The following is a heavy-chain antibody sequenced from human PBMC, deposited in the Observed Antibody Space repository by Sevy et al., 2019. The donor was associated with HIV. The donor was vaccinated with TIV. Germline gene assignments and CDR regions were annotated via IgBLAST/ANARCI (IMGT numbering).Heavy chain of an antibody. Sequence: ASVKVSCKASGYTFTSYRVSWVRQAPGQGLEWMGWISAHNGDTLYAKQFQGRVTMTTDTHTGTAYMDVRNLRSDETAVYYCASAYCSGGSCCSLAYWGQGTLVTVSS. CDR2: ISAHNGDT. D-gene: IGHD2-15*01. CDR3: ASAYCSGGSCCSLAY. CDR1: GYTFTSYR. V-gene: IGHV1-18*01. J-gene: IGHJ4*02.